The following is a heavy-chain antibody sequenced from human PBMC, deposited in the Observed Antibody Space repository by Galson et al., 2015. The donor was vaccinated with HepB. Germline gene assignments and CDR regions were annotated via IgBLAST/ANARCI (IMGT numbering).Heavy chain of an antibody. Sequence: SVKVSCKASGGTFSSYAISWVRQAPGQGLEWMGGIIPIFGTANYAQKFQGRVTITADESTSTAYMELSSLRSEDTAVYYCARPGYSSSSYYYYGMDVWGQGTTVTVSS. CDR1: GGTFSSYA. J-gene: IGHJ6*02. CDR2: IIPIFGTA. V-gene: IGHV1-69*13. CDR3: ARPGYSSSSYYYYGMDV. D-gene: IGHD6-6*01.